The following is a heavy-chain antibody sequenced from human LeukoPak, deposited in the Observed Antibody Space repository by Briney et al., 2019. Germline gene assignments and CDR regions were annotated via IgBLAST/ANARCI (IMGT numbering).Heavy chain of an antibody. CDR1: GFTFSNAW. CDR3: TTEYDFWSGYSTYYFDY. Sequence: PGGSLRLSCAASGFTFSNAWMSWVRQAPGKGLEWVGRIKSKTDGGTTDYAAPVKGRFTISRDDSKNTLYLQMNSLKTEDTAVYHCTTEYDFWSGYSTYYFDYWGQGTLVTVSS. V-gene: IGHV3-15*01. J-gene: IGHJ4*02. CDR2: IKSKTDGGTT. D-gene: IGHD3-3*01.